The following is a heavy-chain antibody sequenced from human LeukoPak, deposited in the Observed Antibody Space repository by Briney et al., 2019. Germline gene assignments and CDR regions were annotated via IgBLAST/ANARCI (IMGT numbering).Heavy chain of an antibody. CDR1: GGSISSYY. CDR2: INHSGST. D-gene: IGHD2-2*01. J-gene: IGHJ4*02. CDR3: AREGYCSSTSCPRRADY. V-gene: IGHV4-34*01. Sequence: PSETLSLTCAVYGGSISSYYWSWIRQPPGKGLEWIGEINHSGSTNYNPSLKSRVTISVDTSKNQFSLKLSSVTAADTAVYYCAREGYCSSTSCPRRADYWGQGTLVTVSS.